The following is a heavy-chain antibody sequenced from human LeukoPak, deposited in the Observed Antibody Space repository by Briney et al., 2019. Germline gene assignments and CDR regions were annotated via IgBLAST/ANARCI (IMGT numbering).Heavy chain of an antibody. Sequence: ASVKVSCKASGYTFTSYDINWVRQATGQGLEWMGWMNPNSGNTGYAQKFQGRVTITRNTSISTAYMELSSLRSEDTAVYYCARHTPSITGTTFDWYFDLWGRGTLVTVSS. CDR2: MNPNSGNT. D-gene: IGHD1-7*01. J-gene: IGHJ2*01. CDR1: GYTFTSYD. CDR3: ARHTPSITGTTFDWYFDL. V-gene: IGHV1-8*03.